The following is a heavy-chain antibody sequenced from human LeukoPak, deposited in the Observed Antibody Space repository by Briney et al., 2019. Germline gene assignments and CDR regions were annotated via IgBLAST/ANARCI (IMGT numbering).Heavy chain of an antibody. CDR3: ARAYSSGWYYYYYYYMDV. Sequence: SETLSLTCTVSGGSISSYYWSWIRQPAGKGLEWIGRIYTSGSTNYNPSLKSRVTMSVDTSKNQFSLKLSSVTAADTAVYYCARAYSSGWYYYYYYYMDVWGKGTTVTISS. CDR1: GGSISSYY. J-gene: IGHJ6*03. V-gene: IGHV4-4*07. D-gene: IGHD6-19*01. CDR2: IYTSGST.